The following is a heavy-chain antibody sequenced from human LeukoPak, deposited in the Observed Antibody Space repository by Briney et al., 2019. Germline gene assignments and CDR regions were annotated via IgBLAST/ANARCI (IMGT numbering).Heavy chain of an antibody. D-gene: IGHD3-10*01. CDR2: ISSNGGST. CDR1: GFTFSDSA. V-gene: IGHV3-64D*09. CDR3: VKDIHYYGSGNYYNGYFDY. Sequence: PGGSLKLSCAASGFTFSDSAMHWVRQAPGKGLEYVSAISSNGGSTYYADSVKGRFTISRDNSKNTLYLQVSSLRAEDTAVYYCVKDIHYYGSGNYYNGYFDYWGQGTLVTVSS. J-gene: IGHJ4*02.